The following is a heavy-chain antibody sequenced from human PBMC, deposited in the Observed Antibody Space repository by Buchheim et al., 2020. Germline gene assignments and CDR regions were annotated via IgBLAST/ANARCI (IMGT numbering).Heavy chain of an antibody. V-gene: IGHV4-39*01. D-gene: IGHD3-10*01. CDR3: ARQITMVRGLTVNDYYYMDV. CDR2: IYYGGST. Sequence: QQQLQESGPGLVKPSETLSLTCTVSGGSISNSDSYYWGWIRQPPGKGLEWIGSIYYGGSTYYNSSLKSRVTISVDTSKNQFSLKLSSVTAADTAVYYCARQITMVRGLTVNDYYYMDVWGKGTT. J-gene: IGHJ6*03. CDR1: GGSISNSDSYY.